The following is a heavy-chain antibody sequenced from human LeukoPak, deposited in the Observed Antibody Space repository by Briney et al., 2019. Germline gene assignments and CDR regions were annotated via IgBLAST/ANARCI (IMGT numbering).Heavy chain of an antibody. CDR1: GGSISSGGYY. D-gene: IGHD1-7*01. CDR3: ARDGAITGTDNWFDP. Sequence: SETLSLTCTVSGGSISSGGYYWSWIRQHPGKGLEWIGYIYYSGSTYYDPSLKSRVTISVDTSKNQFSLKLSSVTAADTAVYYCARDGAITGTDNWFDPWGQGTLVTVSS. J-gene: IGHJ5*02. V-gene: IGHV4-31*03. CDR2: IYYSGST.